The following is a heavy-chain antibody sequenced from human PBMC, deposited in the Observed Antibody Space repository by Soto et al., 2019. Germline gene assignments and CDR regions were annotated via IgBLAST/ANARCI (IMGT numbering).Heavy chain of an antibody. D-gene: IGHD1-1*01. CDR1: GGSISSGDYY. J-gene: IGHJ6*02. V-gene: IGHV4-30-4*01. Sequence: SETLSLTCTVSGGSISSGDYYWGWIRQPPGKGLEWIGYIYYSGSTYYNPSLKSRVTISVDTSKNQFSLKLSSVTAADTAVYYCARGEPSGGMDVWGQGTTVTVSS. CDR3: ARGEPSGGMDV. CDR2: IYYSGST.